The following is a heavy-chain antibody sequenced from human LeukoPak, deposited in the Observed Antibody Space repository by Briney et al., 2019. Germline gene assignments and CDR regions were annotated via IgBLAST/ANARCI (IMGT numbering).Heavy chain of an antibody. V-gene: IGHV1-69*13. Sequence: SVKVSCKASGGTFSSYAISWVRQAPGQGLEWMGGIIPIFGTANYAQKFQGRVTITADESTGTAYMELSSLRSEDTAVYYCARGEWELLMGFDYWGQGTLVTVSS. CDR3: ARGEWELLMGFDY. D-gene: IGHD1-26*01. CDR1: GGTFSSYA. J-gene: IGHJ4*02. CDR2: IIPIFGTA.